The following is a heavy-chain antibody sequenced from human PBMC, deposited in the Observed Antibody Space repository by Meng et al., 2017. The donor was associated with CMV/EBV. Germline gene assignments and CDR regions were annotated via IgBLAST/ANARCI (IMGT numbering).Heavy chain of an antibody. CDR1: EFTFSNYA. J-gene: IGHJ4*02. CDR3: AKAFSASWYREYYDD. CDR2: ITASGGST. Sequence: GGSLRLSCAASEFTFSNYAMSWVRQAPGRGLAWVSAITASGGSTYYADSVKGRFTVSRDNSKKTLYLQMNSLRAEDTALYYCAKAFSASWYREYYDDWGQGTLVTVSS. V-gene: IGHV3-23*01. D-gene: IGHD6-13*01.